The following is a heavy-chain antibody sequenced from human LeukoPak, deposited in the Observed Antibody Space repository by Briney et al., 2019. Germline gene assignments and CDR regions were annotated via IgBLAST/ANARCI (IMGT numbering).Heavy chain of an antibody. CDR1: GGSISSGDYY. CDR3: ARCQLPYDFYYFDY. CDR2: IYYSGST. J-gene: IGHJ4*02. D-gene: IGHD3-3*01. Sequence: SQTLSLTCTVSGGSISSGDYYWSWIRQPPGKGLEWIGYIYYSGSTYYNPSLKSRVTISVDTSKNQFSLKLSSVTAADTAVYYCARCQLPYDFYYFDYWGQGTLVTVSS. V-gene: IGHV4-30-4*01.